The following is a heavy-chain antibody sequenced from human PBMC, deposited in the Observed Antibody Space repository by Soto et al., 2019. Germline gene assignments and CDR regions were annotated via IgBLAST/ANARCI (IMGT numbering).Heavy chain of an antibody. V-gene: IGHV3-23*01. CDR2: ISGSGGST. J-gene: IGHJ6*02. Sequence: GGSLRLSCAASGFTFSSYAMSWVRQAPGKGLEWVSAISGSGGSTYYADSVKGRFTISRDNSKNTLYLQMNSLRAEDTAVYYCAKDREGYSNSPYYYYGMDVWGQGTTVTVSS. D-gene: IGHD4-4*01. CDR3: AKDREGYSNSPYYYYGMDV. CDR1: GFTFSSYA.